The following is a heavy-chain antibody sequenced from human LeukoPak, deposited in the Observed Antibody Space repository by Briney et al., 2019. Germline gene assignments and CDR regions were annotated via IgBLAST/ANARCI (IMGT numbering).Heavy chain of an antibody. CDR3: ARINQRDGYNPCDY. D-gene: IGHD5-24*01. Sequence: GGSLRLSCAASGFTFSSYSMNWVRQAPGKGLEWVSSISSSGSYIYYADSVKGRFTISRDNAKNSLYLQMNSLRAEDTAVYYCARINQRDGYNPCDYWGQGTLVTVPS. V-gene: IGHV3-21*01. CDR2: ISSSGSYI. J-gene: IGHJ4*02. CDR1: GFTFSSYS.